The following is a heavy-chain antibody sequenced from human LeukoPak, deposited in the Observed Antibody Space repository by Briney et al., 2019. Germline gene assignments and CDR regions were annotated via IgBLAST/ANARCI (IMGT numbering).Heavy chain of an antibody. CDR3: ARDLQAGAARAFDI. J-gene: IGHJ3*02. V-gene: IGHV7-4-1*02. CDR2: INTNTGNP. CDR1: GYTFTGYY. D-gene: IGHD2-2*01. Sequence: ASVKVSCKASGYTFTGYYMHWVRQAPGQGLEWMGWINTNTGNPTYAQGFTGRFVFSLDTSVSTAYLQISSLKAEDTAVYYCARDLQAGAARAFDIWGQGTMVTVSS.